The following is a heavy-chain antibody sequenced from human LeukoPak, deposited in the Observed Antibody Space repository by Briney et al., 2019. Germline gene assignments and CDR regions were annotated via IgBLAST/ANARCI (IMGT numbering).Heavy chain of an antibody. D-gene: IGHD3-3*01. Sequence: GGSLRLSCAASGFPSSSYAMHWVRQAPGKGLEWVAGISYDGRNNYYADSVKGRFSISRDDSNNTLYLQMNSLRADDTAVYFCARAAIFDYYYYMDVWGRGTTVTVSS. CDR1: GFPSSSYA. V-gene: IGHV3-30*01. J-gene: IGHJ6*03. CDR3: ARAAIFDYYYYMDV. CDR2: ISYDGRNN.